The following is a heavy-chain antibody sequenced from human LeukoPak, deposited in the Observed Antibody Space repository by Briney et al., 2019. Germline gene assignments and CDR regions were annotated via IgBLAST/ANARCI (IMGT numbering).Heavy chain of an antibody. Sequence: SETLSLTCTVSGGSIDTYYWGWVRQPPGKGLEWIGYLHSDGSTNYNPSLKSRVTISVDTSKNQYSLKLNSVTATDTAVYYCARHYGPWGQGTLVTVSS. CDR3: ARHYGP. CDR1: GGSIDTYY. V-gene: IGHV4-59*08. D-gene: IGHD3-10*01. J-gene: IGHJ4*02. CDR2: LHSDGST.